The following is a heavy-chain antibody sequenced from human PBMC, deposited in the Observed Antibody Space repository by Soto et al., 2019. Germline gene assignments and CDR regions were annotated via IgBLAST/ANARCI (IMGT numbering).Heavy chain of an antibody. CDR3: ARRSWPSEAEAVAGRPEGEFGGMDV. Sequence: QLQLQESGPGLVKPSETLSLTCTVSGGSISSSSYYWGWIRQPPGKGLEWIGSIYYSGSTYYNPSLKSRVTISVDTSKNQFSLKLSSVTAADTAVYYCARRSWPSEAEAVAGRPEGEFGGMDVWGQGTTVTVSS. CDR1: GGSISSSSYY. CDR2: IYYSGST. J-gene: IGHJ6*02. V-gene: IGHV4-39*01. D-gene: IGHD6-19*01.